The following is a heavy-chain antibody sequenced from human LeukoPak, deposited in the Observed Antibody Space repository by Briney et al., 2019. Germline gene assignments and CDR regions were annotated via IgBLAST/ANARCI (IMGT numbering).Heavy chain of an antibody. CDR3: ARDYYYGSGSYYNDYYYGMDV. CDR1: GFTFSSYG. V-gene: IGHV3-33*01. Sequence: GGSLRLSCAASGFTFSSYGMHWVRQAPGKGLEWVAVIWYDGSNKYYADSVKGRFTISRDNSKNTLYLQTNSLRAEDTAVYYCARDYYYGSGSYYNDYYYGMDVWGQGTTVTVSS. CDR2: IWYDGSNK. D-gene: IGHD3-10*01. J-gene: IGHJ6*02.